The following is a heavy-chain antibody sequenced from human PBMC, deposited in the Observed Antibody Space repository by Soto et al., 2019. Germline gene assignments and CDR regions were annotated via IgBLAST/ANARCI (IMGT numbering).Heavy chain of an antibody. CDR3: AREVVLSATGWFDP. Sequence: QVQLVQSGAEVKKPGSSVKVSCKASGGTFSSYAISWVRQAPGQGLEWMGGIIPIFGTANLAHKFQGRVPITADESTITAYMELSSLRSQGTAVYYCAREVVLSATGWFDPWGQGTLVIFSS. CDR1: GGTFSSYA. J-gene: IGHJ5*02. D-gene: IGHD2-15*01. CDR2: IIPIFGTA. V-gene: IGHV1-69*12.